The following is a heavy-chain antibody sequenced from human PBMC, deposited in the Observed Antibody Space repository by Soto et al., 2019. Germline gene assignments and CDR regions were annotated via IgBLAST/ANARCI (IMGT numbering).Heavy chain of an antibody. CDR1: GFTFSSYG. D-gene: IGHD4-4*01. CDR2: IWYDGSNK. CDR3: ARDYSNTYYYYYGMDV. V-gene: IGHV3-33*01. Sequence: QVQLVESGGGVVQPGRSLRLSCAASGFTFSSYGMHWVRQAPGKGLEWVAVIWYDGSNKYYADSVKGRFTISRDNSKNTLYLQMNSLRAEDKAVYYCARDYSNTYYYYYGMDVWGQGTTVTVSS. J-gene: IGHJ6*02.